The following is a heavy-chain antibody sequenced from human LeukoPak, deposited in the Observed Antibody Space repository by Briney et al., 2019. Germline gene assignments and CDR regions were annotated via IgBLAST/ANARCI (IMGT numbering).Heavy chain of an antibody. D-gene: IGHD3-9*01. V-gene: IGHV4-4*02. CDR2: IYHSGST. CDR3: AREYYDILTGYYWTDY. J-gene: IGHJ4*02. Sequence: SETLSLTCAVSGGSISSSNWWSWVRQPPGKGLEWIGEIYHSGSTNYNPSLKSRVTISVDKSKNQFSLKLSSVTAADTAVYYCAREYYDILTGYYWTDYWGQGTLVTVSS. CDR1: GGSISSSNW.